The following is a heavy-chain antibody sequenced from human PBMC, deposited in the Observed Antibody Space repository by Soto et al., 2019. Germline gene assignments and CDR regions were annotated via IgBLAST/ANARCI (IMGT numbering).Heavy chain of an antibody. CDR2: IYSGGST. J-gene: IGHJ4*02. CDR3: ARGPWAADY. Sequence: PVRSLRLSCAASGFTVSNKYMSWVRQAPGKVLEWVSVIYSGGSTFYADSVRGRFTISRDNSKNTVNLQMNSLRAEDTAVYYCARGPWAADYWGQGTLVTVSS. D-gene: IGHD3-16*01. CDR1: GFTVSNKY. V-gene: IGHV3-66*01.